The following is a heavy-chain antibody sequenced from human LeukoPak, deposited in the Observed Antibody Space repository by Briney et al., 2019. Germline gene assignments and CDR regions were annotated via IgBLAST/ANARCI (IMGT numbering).Heavy chain of an antibody. J-gene: IGHJ4*02. CDR3: AKGPLIEVAGTTWDY. CDR1: GFTFSNYG. D-gene: IGHD6-19*01. V-gene: IGHV3-30*02. Sequence: GGSLRLSCAASGFTFSNYGIHWVRQAPGKGLEWVTFMQYDGSDIFYADSVKGRFTISRDNSKNTLHLQMNSLRAEDTAVYYCAKGPLIEVAGTTWDYWGQGTLVTVSS. CDR2: MQYDGSDI.